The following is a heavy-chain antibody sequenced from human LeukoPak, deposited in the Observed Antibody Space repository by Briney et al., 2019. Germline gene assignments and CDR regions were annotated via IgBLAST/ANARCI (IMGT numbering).Heavy chain of an antibody. V-gene: IGHV3-21*01. CDR3: ARDGSGYCSGGSCYSAEYFQH. CDR2: ISSSTSYI. CDR1: GFTFSSYS. J-gene: IGHJ1*01. D-gene: IGHD2-15*01. Sequence: GGSLRLSCAASGFTFSSYSMNWVRQAPGKGLEWVSSISSSTSYIYYADSGRGRLTISRDNAKNSLYLQMNSLRAEDTAVYYCARDGSGYCSGGSCYSAEYFQHWGQGTLVTVSS.